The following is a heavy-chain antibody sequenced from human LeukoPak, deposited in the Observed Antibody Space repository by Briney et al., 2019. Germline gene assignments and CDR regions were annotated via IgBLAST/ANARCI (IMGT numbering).Heavy chain of an antibody. V-gene: IGHV1-18*04. CDR3: ARVPNPRNTYGYNDK. J-gene: IGHJ4*02. CDR1: GYAFSYHG. D-gene: IGHD5-18*01. CDR2: ISGYNGHT. Sequence: GASVKVSCTASGYAFSYHGVNWVRQAPGQGLEWMGWISGYNGHTSYAQKFQGRVMVTTDRSTNTAYLELRSLRSDDTAVYYCARVPNPRNTYGYNDKWGQGTLVTVSS.